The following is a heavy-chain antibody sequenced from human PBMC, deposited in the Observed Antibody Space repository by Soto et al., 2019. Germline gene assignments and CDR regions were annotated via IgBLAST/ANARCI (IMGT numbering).Heavy chain of an antibody. V-gene: IGHV3-33*01. CDR3: ARDSQRGIRMNWFDP. CDR2: IWYDGSNK. Sequence: QVQLVESGGGVVQPGRSLRLSSAASGFTFSSYGMHWVRQAPGKGLEWVAVIWYDGSNKYYADSVKGRFTISRDNSKNTLYLQMNSLRAEDTAVYYCARDSQRGIRMNWFDPWGQGTLVTVSS. D-gene: IGHD3-16*01. CDR1: GFTFSSYG. J-gene: IGHJ5*02.